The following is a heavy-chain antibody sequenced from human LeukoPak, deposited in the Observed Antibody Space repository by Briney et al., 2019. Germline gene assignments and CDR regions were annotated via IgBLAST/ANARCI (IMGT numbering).Heavy chain of an antibody. J-gene: IGHJ3*02. CDR2: IYYSGST. V-gene: IGHV4-59*08. CDR1: GGSIRSDY. D-gene: IGHD3-3*01. Sequence: PSETLSLTCTVSGGSIRSDYWSWIRQPPGKGLEWIGYIYYSGSTNYNPSLKSRVTISVDTSKNQFSLKVTSVTAADTAVFYCARLANYDFWRGPYPHDAFDIWGQGTMVTVSS. CDR3: ARLANYDFWRGPYPHDAFDI.